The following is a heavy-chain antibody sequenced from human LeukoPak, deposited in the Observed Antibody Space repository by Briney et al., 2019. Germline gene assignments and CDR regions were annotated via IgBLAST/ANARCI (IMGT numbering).Heavy chain of an antibody. D-gene: IGHD3-22*01. J-gene: IGHJ4*02. CDR1: RFTLSSKY. CDR3: ARDSSCLSYFDY. Sequence: PGGSLRLSCAASRFTLSSKYMSWVRQAPGKGLEWVSVIYSGGTTYYADSVKGRFTISRDNSKNTLYLQMNSLRAEDTAVYYCARDSSCLSYFDYWGQGTLVTVSS. V-gene: IGHV3-66*01. CDR2: IYSGGTT.